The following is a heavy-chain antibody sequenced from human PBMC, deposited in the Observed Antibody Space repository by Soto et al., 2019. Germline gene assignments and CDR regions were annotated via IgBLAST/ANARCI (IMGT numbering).Heavy chain of an antibody. V-gene: IGHV4-30-4*01. D-gene: IGHD2-15*01. CDR3: ARYGSGECNRGSCYSPFDY. CDR1: NRSICRVYYY. J-gene: IGHJ4*02. CDR2: IYYSGST. Sequence: SLPLSLTRSVANRSICRVYYYWSRIRQPPGKGLEWIGYIYYSGSTYYNPSLRSRVTISVDTSKNQFSLKLSSVTAADTAVYYCARYGSGECNRGSCYSPFDYWGQGTLVTVSS.